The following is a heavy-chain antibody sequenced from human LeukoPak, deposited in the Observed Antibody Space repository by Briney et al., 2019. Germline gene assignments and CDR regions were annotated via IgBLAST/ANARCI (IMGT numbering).Heavy chain of an antibody. CDR3: AKWGFFSSQASWWLADHYFDY. CDR2: VSRTGSTK. J-gene: IGHJ4*02. CDR1: GFTFSSFA. Sequence: GGSLRLSCVASGFTFSSFALDWVRQAPGRGLEWISVVSRTGSTKYYADSVKGRFTISRDNSKNTLYLQMNSLRAEDTAVYYCAKWGFFSSQASWWLADHYFDYWGQGTLVTVSS. V-gene: IGHV3-23*01. D-gene: IGHD2-15*01.